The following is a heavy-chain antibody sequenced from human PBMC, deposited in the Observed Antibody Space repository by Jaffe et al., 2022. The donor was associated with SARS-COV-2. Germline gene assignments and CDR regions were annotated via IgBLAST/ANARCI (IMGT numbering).Heavy chain of an antibody. D-gene: IGHD6-13*01. CDR2: IYSGGST. CDR1: GFTVSNNY. J-gene: IGHJ4*02. V-gene: IGHV3-66*02. Sequence: EVQLVESGGGLVQPGGSLRLSCVVSGFTVSNNYMSWVRQAPGKGLEWVSVIYSGGSTYYADSVKGRFTISRDNSKNTLYLQMNSLRAEDTAVYYCARDLSQGVYYFDYWGQGTLVTVSS. CDR3: ARDLSQGVYYFDY.